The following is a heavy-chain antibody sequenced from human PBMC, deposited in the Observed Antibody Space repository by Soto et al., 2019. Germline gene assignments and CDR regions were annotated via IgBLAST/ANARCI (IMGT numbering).Heavy chain of an antibody. Sequence: QVQLVQSGAEVKKPGSSVKVSCKASGGTFSSYGISWVRQAPGQGLEWMGGIIPIFGKPNYAQKFQGRVTITADESTSTAYMELSSLRSEDTALYYCPRGVNAAAAPCAYWGQGTLVTVSS. CDR2: IIPIFGKP. CDR3: PRGVNAAAAPCAY. CDR1: GGTFSSYG. V-gene: IGHV1-69*12. J-gene: IGHJ4*02. D-gene: IGHD6-13*01.